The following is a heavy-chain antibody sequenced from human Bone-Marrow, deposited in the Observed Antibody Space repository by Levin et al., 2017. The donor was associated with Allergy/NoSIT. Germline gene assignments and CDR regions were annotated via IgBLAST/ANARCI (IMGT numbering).Heavy chain of an antibody. J-gene: IGHJ5*02. CDR1: GSTFSTYD. V-gene: IGHV1-8*01. Sequence: GASVKVSCKASGSTFSTYDINWVRQASGQGLEWLGWMNFNSGNTGYAQKFQGRVTMTRDTSINTAYMELSSLMSDDTAVYFCARVDGASWFGPWGQGTLVTVSS. CDR2: MNFNSGNT. CDR3: ARVDGASWFGP. D-gene: IGHD3-16*01.